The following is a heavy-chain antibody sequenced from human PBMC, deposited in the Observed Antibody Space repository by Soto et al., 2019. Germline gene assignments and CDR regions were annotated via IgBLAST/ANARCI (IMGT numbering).Heavy chain of an antibody. V-gene: IGHV4-59*01. Sequence: SETLSLTCTVSGGSIRSYYWSWIRQPPGKGLEWIGYIYYSGSTNYNPSLKSRVTISVDTSKNQFSLKLSSVTAADTAVYYCARNYGHSFDIWGQGTMVTVSS. CDR1: GGSIRSYY. CDR3: ARNYGHSFDI. J-gene: IGHJ3*02. D-gene: IGHD1-7*01. CDR2: IYYSGST.